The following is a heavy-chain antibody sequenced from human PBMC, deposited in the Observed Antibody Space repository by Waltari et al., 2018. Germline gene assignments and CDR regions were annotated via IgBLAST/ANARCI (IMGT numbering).Heavy chain of an antibody. CDR3: ARHRARERYFDY. D-gene: IGHD3-10*01. Sequence: QVQLQESGPGLVKPSETLSLTCTVSGGSISSYYWCWIRHPPGKGLEWIGYIYYSGSTNYNPCLKSRVTISVDTSKNQFSLKLSSVTAADTAVYYCARHRARERYFDYWGQGTLVTVSS. CDR2: IYYSGST. CDR1: GGSISSYY. V-gene: IGHV4-59*08. J-gene: IGHJ4*02.